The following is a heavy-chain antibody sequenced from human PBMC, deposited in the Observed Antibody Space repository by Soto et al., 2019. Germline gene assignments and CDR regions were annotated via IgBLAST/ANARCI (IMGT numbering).Heavy chain of an antibody. D-gene: IGHD6-13*01. CDR3: AKRGSSWFFDH. Sequence: EVQLSESGGGLVQPGGSLRLSCAASGFTFSNYVMSWVRQAPGKGLEWVSAISGSGDSTYYADSVKGRFTISSDSSRSTLYLEMNSLRAEDTAVYYCAKRGSSWFFDHWGQGSLVTVSS. CDR1: GFTFSNYV. J-gene: IGHJ4*02. V-gene: IGHV3-23*01. CDR2: ISGSGDST.